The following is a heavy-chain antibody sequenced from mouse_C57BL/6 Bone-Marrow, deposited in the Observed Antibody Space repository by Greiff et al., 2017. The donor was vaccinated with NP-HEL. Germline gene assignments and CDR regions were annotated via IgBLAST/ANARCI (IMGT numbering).Heavy chain of an antibody. Sequence: QVQLQQPGAELVMPGASVKLSCKASGYTFTSYWMHWVKQRPGQGLEWIGEIDPSDSYTNYNQKFKGKSTLTVDKSSSTAYMQLSSLTSEDSAVYYCARRYGSSPYYYAMDYWGQGTSVTVSS. CDR2: IDPSDSYT. V-gene: IGHV1-69*01. CDR3: ARRYGSSPYYYAMDY. J-gene: IGHJ4*01. D-gene: IGHD1-1*01. CDR1: GYTFTSYW.